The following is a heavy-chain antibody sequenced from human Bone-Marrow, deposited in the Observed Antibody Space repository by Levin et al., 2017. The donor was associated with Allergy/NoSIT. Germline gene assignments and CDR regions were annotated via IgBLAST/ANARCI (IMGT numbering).Heavy chain of an antibody. Sequence: GESLKISCAASGFSFSNYGMHWVRQAPGKGLEWLGIIWYGGRNKYYADSVQGRFTISRDNSRNTVYLQMNSLRVEDTAVYYCARDDQFVRFRDTRDYYGMDVWGQGTTVTVSS. CDR1: GFSFSNYG. V-gene: IGHV3-33*01. CDR3: ARDDQFVRFRDTRDYYGMDV. CDR2: IWYGGRNK. D-gene: IGHD6-6*01. J-gene: IGHJ6*02.